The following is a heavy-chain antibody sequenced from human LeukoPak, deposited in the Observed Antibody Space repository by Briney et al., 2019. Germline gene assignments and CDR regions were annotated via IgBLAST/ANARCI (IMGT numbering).Heavy chain of an antibody. CDR2: ISYDGSNK. Sequence: PGWSLRLSCAASGFTFSSYAMHWVRQAPGKGLEGVAVISYDGSNKYYADSVKGRFTISRDNSKNTLYLQMNSLIAEDTAVYYCARMGAKYYDILTIRNNWFDPWGQGTLVTVSS. D-gene: IGHD3-9*01. CDR1: GFTFSSYA. V-gene: IGHV3-30*04. CDR3: ARMGAKYYDILTIRNNWFDP. J-gene: IGHJ5*02.